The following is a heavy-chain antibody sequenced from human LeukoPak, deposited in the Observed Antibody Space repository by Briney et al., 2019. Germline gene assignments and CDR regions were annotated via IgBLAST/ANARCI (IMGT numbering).Heavy chain of an antibody. CDR3: AKGGTVTTYYYYYMDV. J-gene: IGHJ6*03. CDR1: GLTFSSYG. Sequence: GGSLRLSCAASGLTFSSYGMHWVRQAPGKGLEWVSSISTSSSYIYYADSVKGRFTISRDNSKNTLYLQMNSLRAEDTAVYYCAKGGTVTTYYYYYMDVWGKGTTVTISS. D-gene: IGHD4-17*01. V-gene: IGHV3-21*04. CDR2: ISTSSSYI.